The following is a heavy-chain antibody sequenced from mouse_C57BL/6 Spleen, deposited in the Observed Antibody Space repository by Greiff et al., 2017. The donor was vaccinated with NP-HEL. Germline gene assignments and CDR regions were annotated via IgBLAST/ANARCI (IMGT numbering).Heavy chain of an antibody. V-gene: IGHV1-72*01. J-gene: IGHJ2*01. Sequence: VQLQQPGAELVKPGASVKLSCKASGYTFTSYWMHWVKQRPGRGLEWIGRIDSNSGGTKYNEKFKSKATLTVDKPSSTAYMQLSSLTSEDSAVYYCARRDYFDNYFDYWGQGTTLTVSS. CDR3: ARRDYFDNYFDY. D-gene: IGHD2-4*01. CDR1: GYTFTSYW. CDR2: IDSNSGGT.